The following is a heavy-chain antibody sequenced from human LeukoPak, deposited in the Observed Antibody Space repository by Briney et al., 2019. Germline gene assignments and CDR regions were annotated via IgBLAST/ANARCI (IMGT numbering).Heavy chain of an antibody. CDR2: ISAYNGNT. CDR3: ARVNVVVVAATRGAFDI. J-gene: IGHJ3*02. CDR1: GYTFTSYG. V-gene: IGHV1-18*01. D-gene: IGHD2-15*01. Sequence: ASVKVSCKASGYTFTSYGISWVRQAPGQGLEWMGWISAYNGNTNYAQKLQGRVTMTTDTSTSTAYMELRSLRSEDTAVYYCARVNVVVVAATRGAFDIWGQGTMVTVSS.